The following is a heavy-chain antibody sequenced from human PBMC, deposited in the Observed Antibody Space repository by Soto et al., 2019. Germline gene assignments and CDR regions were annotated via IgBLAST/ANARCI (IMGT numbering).Heavy chain of an antibody. CDR1: GGTFSSYT. D-gene: IGHD5-18*01. Sequence: SVKVSCKASGGTFSSYTISWVRQAPGQGLEWMGRIIPILGIANYAQKFQGRVTITADKSTSTAYMELSSLRSEDTAVYYCARVFVDTAMVTMINWFDPWGQGTLVTVSS. J-gene: IGHJ5*02. V-gene: IGHV1-69*02. CDR3: ARVFVDTAMVTMINWFDP. CDR2: IIPILGIA.